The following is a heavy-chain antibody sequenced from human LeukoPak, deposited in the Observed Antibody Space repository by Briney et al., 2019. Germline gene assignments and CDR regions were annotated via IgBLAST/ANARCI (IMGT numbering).Heavy chain of an antibody. J-gene: IGHJ6*03. V-gene: IGHV3-48*04. CDR3: ARGFAYNDFWSGYSLTYMDV. Sequence: GGSLRLPCAASGFTFFTYSMNWVRQAPGKGLEWISKISDSNGAIDYADSVKGRFTISRDNAKNSLYLQMNSLRAEDTAVYYCARGFAYNDFWSGYSLTYMDVWGKGTTVTVSS. CDR1: GFTFFTYS. CDR2: ISDSNGAI. D-gene: IGHD3-3*01.